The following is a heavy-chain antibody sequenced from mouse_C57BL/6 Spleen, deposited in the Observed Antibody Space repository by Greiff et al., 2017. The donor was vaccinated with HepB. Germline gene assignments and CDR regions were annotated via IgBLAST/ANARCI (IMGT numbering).Heavy chain of an antibody. V-gene: IGHV1-66*01. CDR3: ARRDYDYAMDY. CDR2: IYPGSGNT. D-gene: IGHD2-4*01. J-gene: IGHJ4*01. CDR1: GYSFTSYY. Sequence: VKVVESGPELVKPGASVKISCKASGYSFTSYYIHWVKQRPGQGLEWIGWIYPGSGNTKYNEKFKGKATLTADTSSSTAYMQLSSLTSEDSAVYYCARRDYDYAMDYWGQGTSVTVSS.